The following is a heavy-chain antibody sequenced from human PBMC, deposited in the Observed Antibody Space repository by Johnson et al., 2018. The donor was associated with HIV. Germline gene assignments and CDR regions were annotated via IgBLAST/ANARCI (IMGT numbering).Heavy chain of an antibody. J-gene: IGHJ3*02. CDR3: AREAWGFGERVDAFDI. CDR1: GFTFSSYG. Sequence: QVQLVESGGGVVQPGGSLRLSCAASGFTFSSYGMHWVRQAPGKGLEWVSGISWNSGSIGYADSVKGRFTISRDNSKNTLYLQMNSLRAEDTAVYYCAREAWGFGERVDAFDIWGQGTMVTVSS. CDR2: ISWNSGSI. D-gene: IGHD3-10*01. V-gene: IGHV3-NL1*01.